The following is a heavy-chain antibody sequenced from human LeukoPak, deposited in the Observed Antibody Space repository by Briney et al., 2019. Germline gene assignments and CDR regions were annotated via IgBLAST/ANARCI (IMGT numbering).Heavy chain of an antibody. CDR2: IKQDGSEK. CDR1: GFTFSSYW. J-gene: IGHJ3*02. V-gene: IGHV3-7*03. D-gene: IGHD3-10*01. Sequence: GGSLRLSCAASGFTFSSYWMSWVRQAPGKGLEWVANIKQDGSEKYYVDSVKGRFTISGDNAKNSLYLQMNSLRAEDTAVYYCARDAVLLWFGEPRAFDIWGQGTIVTVSS. CDR3: ARDAVLLWFGEPRAFDI.